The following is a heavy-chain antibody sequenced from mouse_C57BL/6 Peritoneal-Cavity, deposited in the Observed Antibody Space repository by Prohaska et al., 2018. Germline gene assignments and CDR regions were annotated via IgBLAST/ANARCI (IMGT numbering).Heavy chain of an antibody. CDR1: GIDFSSYW. Sequence: EVKLLQSGGGLVQPGGSLKLSCAASGIDFSSYWMSWVRRAPGKGLEWIGEINTDSSTINYAPSLKDKLIIARDNAKNTLYLQMSKVRSEDTDLYYCARQGTTAPWFAYWGQGTLVTVSA. J-gene: IGHJ3*01. V-gene: IGHV4-1*01. CDR2: INTDSSTI. CDR3: ARQGTTAPWFAY. D-gene: IGHD1-2*01.